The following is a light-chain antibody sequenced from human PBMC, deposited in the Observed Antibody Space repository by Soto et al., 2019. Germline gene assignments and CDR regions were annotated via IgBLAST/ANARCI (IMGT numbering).Light chain of an antibody. J-gene: IGKJ1*01. CDR3: MQFAHFPRT. CDR1: QSLVYSDGNTY. Sequence: DVVLTQTPLSSPVTLGQPASISCRSSQSLVYSDGNTYLSWLQQRPGQPPRLLIYQISNRFSGVPDRFSGSGAGTDFTLKISRVEAGDVGVYYCMQFAHFPRTFGQGTKVEIK. V-gene: IGKV2-24*01. CDR2: QIS.